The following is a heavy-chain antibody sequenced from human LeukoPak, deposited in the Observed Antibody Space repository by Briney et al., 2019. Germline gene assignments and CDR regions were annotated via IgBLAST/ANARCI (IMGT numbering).Heavy chain of an antibody. J-gene: IGHJ4*02. Sequence: SGGSLRLSCAASGFTFSSYAMSWVRQAPGKGLEWVSAISGSGGSTYYADSVKGRFTISRDNSKNTLYLQMNSLRAEDTAVYYCAESIVGARWGYYFDYWGQGTLVTVSS. CDR3: AESIVGARWGYYFDY. D-gene: IGHD1-26*01. V-gene: IGHV3-23*01. CDR1: GFTFSSYA. CDR2: ISGSGGST.